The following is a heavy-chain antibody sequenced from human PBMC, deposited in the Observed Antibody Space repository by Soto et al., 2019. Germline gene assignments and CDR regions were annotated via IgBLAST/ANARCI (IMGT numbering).Heavy chain of an antibody. Sequence: TSETLSLTCAAYGGSFSGYYWSWIRQPPGKGLEWIGEINHSGSTNYNPSLKSRVTISVDTSKNQFSLKLSSVTAADTAVYYCARARGNYYGSGRQLNYFDYWGQGTLVTVSS. CDR3: ARARGNYYGSGRQLNYFDY. D-gene: IGHD3-10*01. V-gene: IGHV4-34*01. J-gene: IGHJ4*02. CDR1: GGSFSGYY. CDR2: INHSGST.